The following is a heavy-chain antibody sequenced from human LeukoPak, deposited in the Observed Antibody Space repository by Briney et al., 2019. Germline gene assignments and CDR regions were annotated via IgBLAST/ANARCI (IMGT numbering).Heavy chain of an antibody. CDR3: ARGGSSWQSFDF. J-gene: IGHJ4*02. CDR2: IYASGST. V-gene: IGHV4-4*07. Sequence: SETLSLTCTVSGGSISNYYWSWIRQPAGKGLEWIGRIYASGSTDYNPSLKSRVTMSVDTSKNQFSLKLTSVTAADTAVYYCARGGSSWQSFDFWGQGTLVTVSS. D-gene: IGHD6-13*01. CDR1: GGSISNYY.